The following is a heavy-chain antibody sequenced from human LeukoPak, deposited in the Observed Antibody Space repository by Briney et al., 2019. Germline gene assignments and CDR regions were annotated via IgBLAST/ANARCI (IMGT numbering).Heavy chain of an antibody. CDR1: GYTFTSYG. CDR3: ARNWYCSSTSCYTNWFDP. V-gene: IGHV1-18*01. Sequence: GASVKVSCKASGYTFTSYGISWVRQAPGQGLEWMGWISAYNGNTNYEQKLQGRVTMTTDTSTSTAYMELRSLRSDDTAVYYCARNWYCSSTSCYTNWFDPWGQGTLVTVSS. J-gene: IGHJ5*02. CDR2: ISAYNGNT. D-gene: IGHD2-2*02.